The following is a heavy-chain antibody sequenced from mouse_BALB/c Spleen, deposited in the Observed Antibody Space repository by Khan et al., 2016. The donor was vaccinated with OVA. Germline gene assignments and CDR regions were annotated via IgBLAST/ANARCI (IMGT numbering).Heavy chain of an antibody. J-gene: IGHJ3*01. CDR1: GYTFTDFT. CDR2: ISTYYGDA. V-gene: IGHV1S137*01. Sequence: VQLQQSGAELVRPGVSVKISCKGSGYTFTDFTMHWVKQSHAKSLEWIGVISTYYGDADYNQNFKGKATMTVDRSSSTAYMELARLTSQDSALYYGASGGGGDRFAYWGQGTLVTVAA. CDR3: ASGGGGDRFAY.